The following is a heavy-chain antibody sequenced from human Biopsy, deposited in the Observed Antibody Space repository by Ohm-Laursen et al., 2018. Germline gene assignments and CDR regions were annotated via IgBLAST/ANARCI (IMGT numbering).Heavy chain of an antibody. J-gene: IGHJ4*02. D-gene: IGHD2-8*01. CDR2: ISPYNGDT. Sequence: ASVKVSCKASGYTFTNYGISWVRQAPGQGLEWMGWISPYNGDTDYAQKLQGRVTMTRDTSISTAYLALGSLRSADTAIYYCARDPLNGHKHFDYWGQGSLVAVSS. V-gene: IGHV1-18*01. CDR1: GYTFTNYG. CDR3: ARDPLNGHKHFDY.